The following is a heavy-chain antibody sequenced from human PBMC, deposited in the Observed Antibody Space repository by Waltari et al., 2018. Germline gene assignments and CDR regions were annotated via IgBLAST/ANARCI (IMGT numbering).Heavy chain of an antibody. CDR2: MNTNSGNK. D-gene: IGHD1-26*01. V-gene: IGHV1-8*02. CDR1: GYTFTSCD. J-gene: IGHJ6*02. Sequence: QVQLVQSGAEVKKPGASVKVSCKASGYTFTSCDINWVRQVSGQGLGWMGGMNTNSGNKNNGQKFQGRVTLAMDISMRTAYMELNSLTSEDTAVYDCAAEKWERQRGYYYYGMDVWGQGTAVTVSS. CDR3: AAEKWERQRGYYYYGMDV.